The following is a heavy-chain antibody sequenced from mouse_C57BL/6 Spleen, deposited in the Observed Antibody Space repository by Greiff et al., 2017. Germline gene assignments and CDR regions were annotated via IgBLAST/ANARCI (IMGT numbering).Heavy chain of an antibody. J-gene: IGHJ4*01. D-gene: IGHD2-2*01. V-gene: IGHV1-7*01. CDR1: GYTFTSYW. Sequence: VQLQQSGAELAKPGASVKLSCKASGYTFTSYWMHWVKQRPGQGLEWIGYINPSSGYTKYNQKFKNKATLTADKSSSTAYMQLSSLTYEDSAVYYCAREVTTPYYAMDDWGQGTSVTVSS. CDR3: AREVTTPYYAMDD. CDR2: INPSSGYT.